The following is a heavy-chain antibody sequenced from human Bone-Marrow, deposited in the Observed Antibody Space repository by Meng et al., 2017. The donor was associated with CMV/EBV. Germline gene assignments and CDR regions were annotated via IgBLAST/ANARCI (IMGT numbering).Heavy chain of an antibody. CDR2: INPNSGGT. Sequence: ASVKVSCKTSRYTFNGYYMHWVRQAPGQGLEWMGRINPNSGGTNYAQKFQGRVTMTRDTSISTAYMELSRLRSDDTAVYYCARFGARGAFDIWGQGTMVTVSS. CDR1: RYTFNGYY. V-gene: IGHV1-2*06. D-gene: IGHD3-16*01. CDR3: ARFGARGAFDI. J-gene: IGHJ3*02.